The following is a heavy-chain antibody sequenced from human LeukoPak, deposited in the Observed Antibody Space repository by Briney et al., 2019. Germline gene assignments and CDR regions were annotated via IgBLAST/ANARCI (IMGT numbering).Heavy chain of an antibody. J-gene: IGHJ3*02. D-gene: IGHD3-22*01. V-gene: IGHV3-53*01. CDR2: IYSGGRT. Sequence: GGSLRLSCAASGFTVSSNYMSWVRQAPGKGLEWVSVIYSGGRTYYADSVKGRFTISRDNSKNTLYLQMNSLRAEDTAVYYCARSNPEGYYDSSGYSDAFDIWGQGTMVTVSS. CDR3: ARSNPEGYYDSSGYSDAFDI. CDR1: GFTVSSNY.